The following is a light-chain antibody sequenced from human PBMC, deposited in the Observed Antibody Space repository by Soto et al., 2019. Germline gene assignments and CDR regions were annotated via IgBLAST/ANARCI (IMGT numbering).Light chain of an antibody. CDR1: QSVSSSY. CDR3: QQYGSSHPT. V-gene: IGKV3-20*01. J-gene: IGKJ1*01. CDR2: GAS. Sequence: EIVLTQSPGTLSLSPGERATLSCRASQSVSSSYLAWYQQKPGQAPRLLIYGASRRATGIPDRFSGSGSGTDFTLTISRLEPEDFAVYYCQQYGSSHPTFGQGTKVEIK.